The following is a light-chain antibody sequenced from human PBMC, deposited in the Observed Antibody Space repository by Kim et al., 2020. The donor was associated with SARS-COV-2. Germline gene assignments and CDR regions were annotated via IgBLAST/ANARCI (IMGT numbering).Light chain of an antibody. J-gene: IGLJ2*01. Sequence: SYELTQPPSVTVAPGETAKITCGGDKIGSRSVHWYQQKPGQAPVLVIYYDSDRPSGIPERFSGSNSANTATLTINRVEAGDEADYSCQVWDSYSDKVVFG. V-gene: IGLV3-21*04. CDR3: QVWDSYSDKVV. CDR1: KIGSRS. CDR2: YDS.